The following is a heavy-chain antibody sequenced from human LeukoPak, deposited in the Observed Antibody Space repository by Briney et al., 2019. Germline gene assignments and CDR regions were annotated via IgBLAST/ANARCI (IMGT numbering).Heavy chain of an antibody. CDR1: GFTFSSYA. V-gene: IGHV3-21*04. Sequence: PGRSLRLSCAASGFTFSSYAMSWVRQAPGKGLEWVSSISSSSSYIYYADSVKGRFTISRDNAKNSLYLQMNSLRAEDTAVYYCAQLRGRGIWGQGTMVTVSS. CDR2: ISSSSSYI. J-gene: IGHJ3*02. CDR3: AQLRGRGI. D-gene: IGHD3-10*01.